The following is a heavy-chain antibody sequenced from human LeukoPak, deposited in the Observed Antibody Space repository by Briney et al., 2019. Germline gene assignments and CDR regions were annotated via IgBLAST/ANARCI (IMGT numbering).Heavy chain of an antibody. V-gene: IGHV3-74*01. CDR3: AKYRSAVVGAARNYYYYGMDV. CDR1: GLTFSSHW. CDR2: ITNDGSST. D-gene: IGHD1-26*01. J-gene: IGHJ6*02. Sequence: LTGGSLRLSCAASGLTFSSHWMHWVRQAPGKGLVWVSRITNDGSSTTYADSVKGRFTISRDNAKNMLYLQVNSLRAEDTAVYYCAKYRSAVVGAARNYYYYGMDVWGQGTTVTVSS.